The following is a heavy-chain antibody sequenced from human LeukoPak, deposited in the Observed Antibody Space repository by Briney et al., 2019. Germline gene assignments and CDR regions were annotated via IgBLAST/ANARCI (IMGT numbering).Heavy chain of an antibody. J-gene: IGHJ4*02. CDR3: ARHETGPYFDY. CDR1: GYSFNSYW. V-gene: IGHV5-51*01. D-gene: IGHD1-1*01. Sequence: GESLKISCKGSGYSFNSYWIGWVRQTPGKGLEWMGIIYPGDSDTRYNPSFQGQVTISADKSISTAYLQWSSLKASDTAIYYCARHETGPYFDYWGQGTLVTVSS. CDR2: IYPGDSDT.